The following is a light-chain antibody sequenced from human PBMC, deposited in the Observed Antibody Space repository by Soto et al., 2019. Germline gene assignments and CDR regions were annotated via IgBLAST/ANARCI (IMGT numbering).Light chain of an antibody. J-gene: IGKJ2*01. CDR3: QQYGSSPPYT. CDR2: GAS. CDR1: QSVSSSY. Sequence: EMVLTQSPGTLSLSPGERATLSCRASQSVSSSYLAWYQQKPGQAPRLLIYGASSRATGIPDRFSGSESGTDFTLTISRLEPEDFAVYYCQQYGSSPPYTFGQGTKLEIK. V-gene: IGKV3-20*01.